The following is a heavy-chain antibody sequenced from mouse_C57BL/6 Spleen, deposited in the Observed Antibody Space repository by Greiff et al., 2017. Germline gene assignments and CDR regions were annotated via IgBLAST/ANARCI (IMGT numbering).Heavy chain of an antibody. CDR2: IYPGGGYT. J-gene: IGHJ3*01. V-gene: IGHV1-63*01. CDR3: ARGDYDRFAY. CDR1: GYTFTNYW. D-gene: IGHD2-4*01. Sequence: QVQLQQSGAELVRPGTSVKMSCKASGYTFTNYWIGWAKQRPGHGLEWIGDIYPGGGYTNYNEKFKGKATLTVDKSSSTAYMQLSSLTSEDSAVXYCARGDYDRFAYWGQGTLVTVSA.